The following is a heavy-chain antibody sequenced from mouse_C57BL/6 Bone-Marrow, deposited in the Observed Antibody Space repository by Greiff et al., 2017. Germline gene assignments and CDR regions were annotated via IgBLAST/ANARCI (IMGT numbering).Heavy chain of an antibody. CDR2: IWSGGST. J-gene: IGHJ3*01. D-gene: IGHD2-3*01. CDR1: GFSLTSYG. Sequence: VQLQQSGPGLVQPSQSLSITCTVSGFSLTSYGVHWVRQSPGKGLEWLGVIWSGGSTDYNAAFISRLGISKDNSKSHVFFKMNTLQADDTAIYYCARNGLLLWFAYWGQGTLVTVSA. CDR3: ARNGLLLWFAY. V-gene: IGHV2-2*01.